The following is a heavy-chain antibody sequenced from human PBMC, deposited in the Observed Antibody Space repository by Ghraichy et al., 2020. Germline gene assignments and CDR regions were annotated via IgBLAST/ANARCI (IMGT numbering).Heavy chain of an antibody. CDR2: IIHSCST. D-gene: IGHD1-26*01. Sequence: SETLSLTCAVSGGSFSGYYWCWICQPPGKGLEWIGEIIHSCSTNYNPSLKSRVTISVDTSKNQFSLKLSSVTAADTAVYYCARLRMGSPEVGFDYWGQGTLVTVSS. CDR3: ARLRMGSPEVGFDY. CDR1: GGSFSGYY. V-gene: IGHV4-34*12. J-gene: IGHJ4*02.